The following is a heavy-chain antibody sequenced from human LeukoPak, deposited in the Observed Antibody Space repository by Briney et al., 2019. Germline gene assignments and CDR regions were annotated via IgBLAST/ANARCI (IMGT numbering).Heavy chain of an antibody. J-gene: IGHJ3*02. CDR3: ASFGYYDILTGYPEDAFDI. CDR1: GFTFSSYW. Sequence: QPGGSLRLSCAASGFTFSSYWMHWVRQAPGKGLVWVSRINSDGSSTSYADSVKGRFTISRDNAKTTLYLQMNSLRAEDTAVYYCASFGYYDILTGYPEDAFDIWGQGTMVTVSS. CDR2: INSDGSST. D-gene: IGHD3-9*01. V-gene: IGHV3-74*01.